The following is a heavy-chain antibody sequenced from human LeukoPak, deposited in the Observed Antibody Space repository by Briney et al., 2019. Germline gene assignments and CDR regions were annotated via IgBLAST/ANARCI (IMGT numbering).Heavy chain of an antibody. CDR1: GGSISSGDYY. Sequence: SQTLSLTCTVSGGSISSGDYYWSWIRQPPGKGREWIGYIYYSGTTYYNPSLKGRVTISVDKSKNQFSLKLSSVTAADTAVYYCARGVYGSGSSWSGYNWFDSWGQGTLVTVSS. CDR2: IYYSGTT. CDR3: ARGVYGSGSSWSGYNWFDS. V-gene: IGHV4-30-4*08. J-gene: IGHJ5*01. D-gene: IGHD3-10*01.